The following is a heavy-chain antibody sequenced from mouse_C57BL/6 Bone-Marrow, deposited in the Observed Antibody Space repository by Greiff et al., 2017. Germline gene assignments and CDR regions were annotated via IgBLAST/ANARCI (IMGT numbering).Heavy chain of an antibody. CDR2: IDPETGGT. J-gene: IGHJ4*01. D-gene: IGHD2-3*01. V-gene: IGHV1-15*01. CDR3: TIYDYYAMDY. Sequence: QVHVKQSGAELVRPGASVTLSCKASGYTFTDYEMHWVKQTPVHGLEWIGAIDPETGGTAYNQKFKGKAILTADKSSSTAYMELRSLTSEDSAVYYCTIYDYYAMDYWGQGTSVTVSS. CDR1: GYTFTDYE.